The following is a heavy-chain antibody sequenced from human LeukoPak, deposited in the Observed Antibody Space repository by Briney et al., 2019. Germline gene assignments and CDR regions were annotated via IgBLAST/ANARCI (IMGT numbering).Heavy chain of an antibody. V-gene: IGHV3-74*01. CDR2: INSDGSSA. CDR1: GFTFSYYW. Sequence: GGSLRLSCAASGFTFSYYWMHWVRQAPGKGLVWVSRINSDGSSASYADSVKGRFTISRDNAKNTLYLQMNSLRAEDTAVYYCARGGCSGGSCYSGADWGQGTLVTVSS. J-gene: IGHJ4*02. CDR3: ARGGCSGGSCYSGAD. D-gene: IGHD2-15*01.